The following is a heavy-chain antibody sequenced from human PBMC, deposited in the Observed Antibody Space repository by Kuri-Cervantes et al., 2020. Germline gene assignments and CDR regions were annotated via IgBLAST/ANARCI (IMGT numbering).Heavy chain of an antibody. V-gene: IGHV2-5*02. CDR2: IYWDDDK. D-gene: IGHD2-2*01. CDR3: AHKSSQLLFLGYYNWFDP. Sequence: SGPTLVNPTQTLTLTCTFSGFSLSTSGVGVGWIRQPPGKALEWLALIYWDDDKRYSPSLKSRLTITKDTSKNQVVLTMTNMDPVDTATYYCAHKSSQLLFLGYYNWFDPWGQGTLVTVSS. CDR1: GFSLSTSGVG. J-gene: IGHJ5*02.